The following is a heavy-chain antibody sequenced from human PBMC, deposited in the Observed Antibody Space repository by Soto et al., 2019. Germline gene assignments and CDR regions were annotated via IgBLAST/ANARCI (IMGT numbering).Heavy chain of an antibody. V-gene: IGHV3-23*01. J-gene: IGHJ6*02. D-gene: IGHD1-1*01. Sequence: EVQLLESGGGSVQPGGSLRVSCAASGFTFSTYAMNWVRQAPGNGLEWVSAISGSGGSIHYADSVKGRFTISRDNSKNTLYLQMNSLRDEDTAVYHCVKGYWKGDVWGQGTTVTVSS. CDR2: ISGSGGSI. CDR3: VKGYWKGDV. CDR1: GFTFSTYA.